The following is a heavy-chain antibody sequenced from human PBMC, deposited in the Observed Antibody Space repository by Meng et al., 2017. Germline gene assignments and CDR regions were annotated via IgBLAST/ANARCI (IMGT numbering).Heavy chain of an antibody. CDR3: ARGRYSSGWDRFNY. Sequence: QVQVQEAGPGPVKPSGTLSLTCAASGGTISSSNWWSWVRQPPGKGLEWIGEIYHSGSTNYNPSLKSRVTISVDKSKNQFSLKLSSGTAADTAVYYCARGRYSSGWDRFNYWGQGTLVTVSS. CDR1: GGTISSSNW. CDR2: IYHSGST. D-gene: IGHD6-19*01. J-gene: IGHJ4*02. V-gene: IGHV4-4*02.